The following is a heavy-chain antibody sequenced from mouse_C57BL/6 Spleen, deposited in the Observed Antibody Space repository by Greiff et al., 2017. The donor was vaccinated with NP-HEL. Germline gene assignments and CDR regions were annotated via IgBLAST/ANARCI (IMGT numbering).Heavy chain of an antibody. Sequence: EVQLQQSGPVLVKPGASVKMSCKASGYTFTDYYMNWVKQSHGKSLEWIGVINPYNGGTSYNQKFKGKATLTVDKSSSTAYMELNSLTSEDSAVYYCARDYDGSHFDYWGQGTTLTVSS. CDR1: GYTFTDYY. CDR3: ARDYDGSHFDY. D-gene: IGHD1-1*01. V-gene: IGHV1-19*01. CDR2: INPYNGGT. J-gene: IGHJ2*01.